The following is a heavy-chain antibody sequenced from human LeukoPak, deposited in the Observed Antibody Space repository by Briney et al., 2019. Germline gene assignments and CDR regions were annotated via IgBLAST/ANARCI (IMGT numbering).Heavy chain of an antibody. Sequence: ASVKVSCKASGYTFTGYYMHWVRQAPGQGLEWMGWINPNSGGTNYAQKFQGRVTMTRDTSISTAYMELSRLRSDDTAVYYCARGGRSSSFYYYYMDVWGKGTTVTISS. D-gene: IGHD6-6*01. CDR1: GYTFTGYY. J-gene: IGHJ6*03. V-gene: IGHV1-2*02. CDR2: INPNSGGT. CDR3: ARGGRSSSFYYYYMDV.